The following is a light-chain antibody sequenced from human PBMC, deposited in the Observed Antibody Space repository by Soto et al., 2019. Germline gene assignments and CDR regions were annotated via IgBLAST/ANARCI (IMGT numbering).Light chain of an antibody. CDR3: SSYTSNRVPV. J-gene: IGLJ2*01. CDR2: DVS. Sequence: HSALTQPASVSGSPGQSITISCTGTSSDVGGYDYVSWYQQYPGRAPKLIISDVSNRPSGFSDRFSGSKSGNTASLTISGLQAEDDADYYCSSYTSNRVPVFGLGTKLTVL. V-gene: IGLV2-14*01. CDR1: SSDVGGYDY.